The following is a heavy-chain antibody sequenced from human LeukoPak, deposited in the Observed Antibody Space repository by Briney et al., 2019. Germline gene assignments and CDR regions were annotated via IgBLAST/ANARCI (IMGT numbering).Heavy chain of an antibody. CDR2: ISAYNGNT. CDR1: GYTFTSYG. J-gene: IGHJ3*02. V-gene: IGHV1-18*01. Sequence: GASVKVSCKASGYTFTSYGISWVRQAPGQGLEWMGWISAYNGNTNYAQKLQGRVTMTTDTSTSTAYMELRSPRSDDTAVYYCARDQARVRGVTITAFDIWGQGTMVTVSS. CDR3: ARDQARVRGVTITAFDI. D-gene: IGHD3-10*01.